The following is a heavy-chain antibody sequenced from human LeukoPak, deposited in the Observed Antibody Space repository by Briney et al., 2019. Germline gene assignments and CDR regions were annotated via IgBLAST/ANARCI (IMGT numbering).Heavy chain of an antibody. J-gene: IGHJ4*02. Sequence: SETLSLTCAVYGGSFSGYYWSWIRQPPGKGLEWIGEINHSGSTKYNPSLKSRVTISLDTSKNQFSLKLSSVTAADTAVYYCAREFAGYSSGWYSGSDYFDYWGQGTLVTVSS. CDR2: INHSGST. CDR3: AREFAGYSSGWYSGSDYFDY. D-gene: IGHD6-19*01. CDR1: GGSFSGYY. V-gene: IGHV4-34*01.